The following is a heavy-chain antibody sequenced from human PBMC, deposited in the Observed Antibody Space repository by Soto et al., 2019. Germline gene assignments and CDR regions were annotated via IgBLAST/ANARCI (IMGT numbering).Heavy chain of an antibody. Sequence: QVQLQESGPGLVTPSETLSLTCTVSGGSLSSNFWSCIRQPPGEGLEWMAYISFSGANRYNPSHTPRLTISPYTSNNPFPLKWTTVTAADTAVYYCPRALFSADAFDIWGHGTLVTVS. V-gene: IGHV4-59*01. CDR1: GGSLSSNF. J-gene: IGHJ3*02. D-gene: IGHD6-19*01. CDR3: PRALFSADAFDI. CDR2: ISFSGAN.